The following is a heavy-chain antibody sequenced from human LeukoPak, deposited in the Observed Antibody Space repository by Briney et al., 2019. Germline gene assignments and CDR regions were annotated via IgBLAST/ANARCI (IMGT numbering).Heavy chain of an antibody. CDR1: GGTFSSYA. Sequence: SVKVSCKASGGTFSSYAISWVRQAPGQGLEWMGGIIPIFGTAIYAQKFQGRVTMTEDTSTDTAYMELSSLRSEDTAVYYCATGKKWDLTLFDYWGQGTLVTVSS. D-gene: IGHD1-26*01. J-gene: IGHJ4*02. CDR2: IIPIFGTA. CDR3: ATGKKWDLTLFDY. V-gene: IGHV1-69*06.